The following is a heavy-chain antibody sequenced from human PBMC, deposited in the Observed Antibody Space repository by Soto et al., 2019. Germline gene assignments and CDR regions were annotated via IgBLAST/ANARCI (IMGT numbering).Heavy chain of an antibody. Sequence: SETLSLTCTVSGGSINSDYWSWIRQPPGKGLEWIGYISYSGSTNYNPSLKSLVTISVDTSKNQFSLKLSSVTAADTAFYYCARVLSGTSLFDYWGKGTLVTVSS. CDR3: ARVLSGTSLFDY. D-gene: IGHD1-26*01. CDR1: GGSINSDY. V-gene: IGHV4-59*01. J-gene: IGHJ4*02. CDR2: ISYSGST.